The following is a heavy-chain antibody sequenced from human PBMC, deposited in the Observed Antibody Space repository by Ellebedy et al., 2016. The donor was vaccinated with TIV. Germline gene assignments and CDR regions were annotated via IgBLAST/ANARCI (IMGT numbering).Heavy chain of an antibody. Sequence: GESLKISCAASGFTFSSYAMSWVRQAPGKGLEWVSAISGSGGSTYYADSVKGRFTISRDNSKNSLYLQMNSLRTEDTALYYCAKGGPGSSGYFDYWGQGTLVTVSS. V-gene: IGHV3-23*01. CDR3: AKGGPGSSGYFDY. D-gene: IGHD3-22*01. J-gene: IGHJ4*02. CDR1: GFTFSSYA. CDR2: ISGSGGST.